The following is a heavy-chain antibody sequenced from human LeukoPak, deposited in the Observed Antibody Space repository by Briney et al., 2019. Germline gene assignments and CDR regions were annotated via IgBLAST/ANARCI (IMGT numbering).Heavy chain of an antibody. Sequence: SETLSLTCAVYGGSFSGYYWSWIRRPPGKGLEWIGEINHSGSTNYNPSLKSRVTISVDTSKNQFSLKLSSVTAADTAVYYCASSLRYFDWLLRSLTSGGMDVWGQGTTVTVSS. D-gene: IGHD3-9*01. V-gene: IGHV4-34*01. CDR1: GGSFSGYY. CDR3: ASSLRYFDWLLRSLTSGGMDV. J-gene: IGHJ6*02. CDR2: INHSGST.